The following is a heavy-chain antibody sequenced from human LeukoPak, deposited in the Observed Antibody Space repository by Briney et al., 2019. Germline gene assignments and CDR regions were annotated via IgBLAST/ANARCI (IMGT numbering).Heavy chain of an antibody. Sequence: SETLSLTCAVNGGSLSGYSWSWIRQPPGKGLEWIGEINHSGSTNYNAPLPSRVTISADTTQNQFSLKLRSVTAADTAVYYCARVYVTVVRGSWFDPWGQGTLVSVSS. CDR3: ARVYVTVVRGSWFDP. V-gene: IGHV4-34*01. CDR1: GGSLSGYS. J-gene: IGHJ5*02. D-gene: IGHD3-10*01. CDR2: INHSGST.